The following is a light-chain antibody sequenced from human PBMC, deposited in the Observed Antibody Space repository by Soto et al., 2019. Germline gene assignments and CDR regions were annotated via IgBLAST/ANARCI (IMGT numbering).Light chain of an antibody. J-gene: IGLJ2*01. CDR1: SSDVGSYNL. Sequence: QSALTQPASVSGSPGQSITISCTGTSSDVGSYNLVSWYQQHPGKAPKLMIYEGNKRPSGVSNRFSASKSGNTASLTISGLQAEDEADYYCCAYAGSTTLVFGGGTKVTV. CDR3: CAYAGSTTLV. V-gene: IGLV2-23*01. CDR2: EGN.